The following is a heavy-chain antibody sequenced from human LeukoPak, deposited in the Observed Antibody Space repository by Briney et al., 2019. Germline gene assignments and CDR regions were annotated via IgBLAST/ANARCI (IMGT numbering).Heavy chain of an antibody. CDR2: FDLEDGEI. V-gene: IGHV1-24*01. CDR3: ARGPDSRSSFYYYYMDV. Sequence: ASVKVSCKVSGYTLTELSIHWVRQAPGKGLEWMGNFDLEDGEIIYVQKFQGRVTLTEDTSTDTAFMELSSLRSEDTAVYYCARGPDSRSSFYYYYMDVWGKGTTVTVSS. J-gene: IGHJ6*03. CDR1: GYTLTELS. D-gene: IGHD6-6*01.